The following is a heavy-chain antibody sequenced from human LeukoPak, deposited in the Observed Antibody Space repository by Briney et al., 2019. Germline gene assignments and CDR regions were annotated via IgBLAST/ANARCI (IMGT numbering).Heavy chain of an antibody. V-gene: IGHV3-23*01. CDR2: ISGSGGST. Sequence: GGSLRLSCAASGFTFSSYAMSWVRQAPGKGLEWVSAISGSGGSTYYADSVKGRFTISRDSSKNTLYLQMNSLRAGDAAVYYCATTVKDTFHIWGQGTLVTVSS. CDR1: GFTFSSYA. J-gene: IGHJ3*02. CDR3: ATTVKDTFHI. D-gene: IGHD2-21*02.